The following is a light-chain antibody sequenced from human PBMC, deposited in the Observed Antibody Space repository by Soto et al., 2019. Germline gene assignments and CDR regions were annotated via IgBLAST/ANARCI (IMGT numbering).Light chain of an antibody. V-gene: IGLV2-14*01. CDR3: TSYTSSSTLV. CDR1: SSDVGGYNS. CDR2: EVT. J-gene: IGLJ2*01. Sequence: QSALTRPASVSGSPGQSITISCTGTSSDVGGYNSVSWYQQHPGKAPKLMIYEVTNRPSGVSNRFSGSKSGNTASLTISGLQAEDEADYYCTSYTSSSTLVFGGGTKLTVL.